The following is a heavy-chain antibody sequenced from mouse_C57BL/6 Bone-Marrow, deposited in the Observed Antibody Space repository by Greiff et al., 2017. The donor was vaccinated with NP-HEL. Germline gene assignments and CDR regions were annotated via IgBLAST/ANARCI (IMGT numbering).Heavy chain of an antibody. CDR3: ARRVAWFAY. D-gene: IGHD1-1*02. Sequence: EVQRVESGGGLVKPGGSLKLSCAASGFTFSSYTMSWVRQTPEKRLEWVATISGGGGNTYYPDSGKGRFTISRDNAKNTLYLQMSSLRSEDTALYYCARRVAWFAYWGQGTLVTVSA. V-gene: IGHV5-9*01. J-gene: IGHJ3*01. CDR1: GFTFSSYT. CDR2: ISGGGGNT.